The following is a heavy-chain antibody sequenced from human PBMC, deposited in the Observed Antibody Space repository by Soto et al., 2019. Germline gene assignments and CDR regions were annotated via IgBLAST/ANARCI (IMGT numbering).Heavy chain of an antibody. V-gene: IGHV1-69*01. CDR1: GGTFSSYA. Sequence: QVQLVQSGAEVKKPGSSVKVSCKTSGGTFSSYAISWVRQAPGQGLEWMGGIIPMFGTANYAQKFQGIVTITADDSTSTAYMKLSSLRSEDTAVYFCARGATVTTHYYYSLDVWGQGTTVTVSS. CDR3: ARGATVTTHYYYSLDV. D-gene: IGHD4-17*01. J-gene: IGHJ6*02. CDR2: IIPMFGTA.